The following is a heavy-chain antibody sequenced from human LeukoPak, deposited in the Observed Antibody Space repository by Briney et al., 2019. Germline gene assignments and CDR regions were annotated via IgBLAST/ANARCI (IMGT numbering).Heavy chain of an antibody. CDR3: ARRTTGTRFDP. J-gene: IGHJ5*02. CDR1: GGSISSYY. V-gene: IGHV4-59*08. Sequence: SETLSLTCTVSGGSISSYYWSWIRQPPGKGLEWIGYIYYSGSTNYNPSLKSRVTISVDTPKNQFSLKLSSVTAADTAVYYCARRTTGTRFDPWGQGTLVTVSS. CDR2: IYYSGST. D-gene: IGHD1-1*01.